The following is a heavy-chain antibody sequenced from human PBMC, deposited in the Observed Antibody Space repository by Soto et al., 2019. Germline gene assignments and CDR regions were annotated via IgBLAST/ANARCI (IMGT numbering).Heavy chain of an antibody. CDR2: IYYSGST. CDR1: GGSVSSGSYY. V-gene: IGHV4-61*01. J-gene: IGHJ4*02. D-gene: IGHD2-2*01. CDR3: ASGRSRGLAD. Sequence: PSETMSLTCTVSGGSVSSGSYYWSWIRQPPGKGLEWIGYIYYSGSTNYNPSLKSRVTISVDTSKNQFSLKLSSVTAADTAVYYCASGRSRGLADWGQGSSVTVSS.